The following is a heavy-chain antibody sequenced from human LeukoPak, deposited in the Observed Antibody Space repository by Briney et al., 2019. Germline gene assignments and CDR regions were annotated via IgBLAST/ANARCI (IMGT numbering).Heavy chain of an antibody. V-gene: IGHV4-31*03. Sequence: PSQTLSLTCTVSGGSISSGGYYWSWIRQHPGKGLEWIGEINHSGSTNYNPSLKSRVTISVDTSKNQFSLKLSSVTAADTAVYYCASSPNDHSRGIDYWGQGTLVTVSS. D-gene: IGHD4-4*01. CDR3: ASSPNDHSRGIDY. J-gene: IGHJ4*02. CDR2: INHSGST. CDR1: GGSISSGGYY.